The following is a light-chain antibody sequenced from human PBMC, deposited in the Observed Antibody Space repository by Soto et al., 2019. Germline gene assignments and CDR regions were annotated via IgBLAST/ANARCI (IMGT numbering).Light chain of an antibody. J-gene: IGKJ1*01. V-gene: IGKV1-5*01. Sequence: DIQMTQSPSSVSASVGDRVTITCRASQDINSWLTWYQQKPGKAPKLLIYDASNLESGVPSIFSGSGHGTEFALTISSLPPDDFATYYCQHYSTYSSFGKGTKADI. CDR3: QHYSTYSS. CDR1: QDINSW. CDR2: DAS.